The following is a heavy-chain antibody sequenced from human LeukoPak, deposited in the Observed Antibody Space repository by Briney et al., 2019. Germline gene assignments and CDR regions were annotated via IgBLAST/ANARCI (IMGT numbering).Heavy chain of an antibody. CDR1: GFTFSDYA. Sequence: GGSLRLSCVASGFTFSDYAIHWVRQAPGKGLEWVALISYDGSNKNYADSVKGRFTISRDNSKNTLYLQMSSLRPNDTAMYYCARDTTSEFSGSFSVLDPWGQGTLVTVSS. D-gene: IGHD1-26*01. J-gene: IGHJ5*02. CDR3: ARDTTSEFSGSFSVLDP. V-gene: IGHV3-30-3*01. CDR2: ISYDGSNK.